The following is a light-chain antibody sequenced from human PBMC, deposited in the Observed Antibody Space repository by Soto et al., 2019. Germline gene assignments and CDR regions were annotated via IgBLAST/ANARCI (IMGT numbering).Light chain of an antibody. CDR1: QSISSSY. CDR2: GAS. Sequence: ENVLTQSPGTLSLSPGERATLSCRASQSISSSYLAWYQQKPGHPPRLLIYGASNRATGIPDRFSGSGSGTEFTLTISRLEPEDFAVYYCQQYSGSPPLTFGGVTKVEIK. V-gene: IGKV3-20*01. CDR3: QQYSGSPPLT. J-gene: IGKJ4*01.